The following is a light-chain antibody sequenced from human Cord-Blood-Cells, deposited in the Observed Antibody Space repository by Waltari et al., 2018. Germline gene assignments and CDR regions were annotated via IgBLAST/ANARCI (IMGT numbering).Light chain of an antibody. CDR3: NSRDSSGNHP. V-gene: IGLV3-19*01. CDR1: SLRSYY. Sequence: SSELTQDPAVSVALGQTVRITGQGDSLRSYYASWYQQKHGQAPVLVIYGKNNRPSGIPDRFSGSSSGNTASLTITGAQAEDEADYYCNSRDSSGNHPFGTGTKVTVL. J-gene: IGLJ1*01. CDR2: GKN.